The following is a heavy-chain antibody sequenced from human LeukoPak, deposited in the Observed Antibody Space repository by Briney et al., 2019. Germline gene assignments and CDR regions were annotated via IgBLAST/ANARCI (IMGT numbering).Heavy chain of an antibody. Sequence: GASVKVSCKASGYTFFAYYIHWLRQAPGQGLEWMGWINVNSGDTNSAPNFQGRVTLTRDMSSNTAYMEVTKLTLDDTAVFYCARDGGLDFWGQGTLVSVYS. CDR2: INVNSGDT. V-gene: IGHV1-2*02. CDR3: ARDGGLDF. CDR1: GYTFFAYY. J-gene: IGHJ4*02. D-gene: IGHD2-15*01.